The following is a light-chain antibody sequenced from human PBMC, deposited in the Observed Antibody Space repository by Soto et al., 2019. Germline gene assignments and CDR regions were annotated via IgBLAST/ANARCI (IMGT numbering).Light chain of an antibody. CDR2: GAS. Sequence: EIVMTQSPATLSVSPGERATLSCRASQSVSSNLAWYQQKPDQAPRLLIYGASTRATGIPARFSGSGSGTEFTLTISSLQSEDSAVYYCQQYNNLWTFGQGTKVEIK. V-gene: IGKV3-15*01. CDR3: QQYNNLWT. J-gene: IGKJ1*01. CDR1: QSVSSN.